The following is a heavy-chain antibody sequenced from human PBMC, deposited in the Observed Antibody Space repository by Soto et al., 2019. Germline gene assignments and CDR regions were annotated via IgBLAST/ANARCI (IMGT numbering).Heavy chain of an antibody. CDR3: ARELELRPFDY. Sequence: SVKVSCKASGGTFSSYTISWVRQAPGQGLEWMGRIIPILGIANYAQKFQGRVTITADKSTSTAYMELSSLRSEDTAVYYCARELELRPFDYWGQGTLVTVSS. CDR1: GGTFSSYT. D-gene: IGHD1-7*01. V-gene: IGHV1-69*04. J-gene: IGHJ4*02. CDR2: IIPILGIA.